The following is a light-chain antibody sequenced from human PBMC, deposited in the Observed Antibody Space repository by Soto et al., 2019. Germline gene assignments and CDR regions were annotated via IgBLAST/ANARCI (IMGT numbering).Light chain of an antibody. J-gene: IGKJ2*01. CDR1: QSVSSTY. CDR2: GAS. V-gene: IGKV3-20*01. CDR3: QQDGRSPPFT. Sequence: EMVLTQSPATLSLSPGARATLSCRASQSVSSTYIAWYQQNPGQAPRLLIYGASSRATGIPDRFSGSGSGTDFTLTISRLEPEDFAVYFWQQDGRSPPFTFGKGTKVEIK.